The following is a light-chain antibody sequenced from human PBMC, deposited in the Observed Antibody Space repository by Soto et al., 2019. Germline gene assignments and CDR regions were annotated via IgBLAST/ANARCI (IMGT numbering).Light chain of an antibody. CDR2: WAS. J-gene: IGKJ1*01. CDR3: QQYYSSPRT. Sequence: DIVMTQSPDSLAVSLGERATINCKSSQSVLYRSNNKSKLAWYQQKPGQAPKLLIYWASTRESGVPDRFSGSGSGTDFTLTISSLQAEDVAVYYCQQYYSSPRTFGQGTKVEIK. V-gene: IGKV4-1*01. CDR1: QSVLYRSNNKSK.